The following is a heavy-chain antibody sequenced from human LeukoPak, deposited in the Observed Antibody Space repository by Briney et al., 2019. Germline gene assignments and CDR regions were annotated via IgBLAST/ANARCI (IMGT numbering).Heavy chain of an antibody. Sequence: ASVKVSCKASGYIFDRYDINWVRQATGKGLEWMGGFDPEDGKTIYAQEFHGRVTMTEDTSTDTAYMELISLISEDTAVYYCTTGDSPSGGYFEYWGQGTLVTVSS. CDR1: GYIFDRYD. D-gene: IGHD2-21*02. CDR2: FDPEDGKT. J-gene: IGHJ4*02. V-gene: IGHV1-24*01. CDR3: TTGDSPSGGYFEY.